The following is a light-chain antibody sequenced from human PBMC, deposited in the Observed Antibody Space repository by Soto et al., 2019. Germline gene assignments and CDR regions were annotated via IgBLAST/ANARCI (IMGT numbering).Light chain of an antibody. CDR1: QSVSSY. V-gene: IGKV3-11*01. Sequence: EIVLTQSPATLSLSPGERATLSCRASQSVSSYLAWYQQKPGQAPRLLIYDAPNRATGIPARFSGSGSGTDFTLTISSLEPEDFAVYYCQQRRTFGGGTKVEIK. J-gene: IGKJ4*01. CDR3: QQRRT. CDR2: DAP.